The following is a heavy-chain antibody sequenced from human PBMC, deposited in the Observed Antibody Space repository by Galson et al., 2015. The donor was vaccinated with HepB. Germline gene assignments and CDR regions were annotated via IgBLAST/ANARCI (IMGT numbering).Heavy chain of an antibody. J-gene: IGHJ6*02. CDR2: ISSSSSTI. CDR3: ARDKWYCSGSTCFHYYYGMDV. V-gene: IGHV3-48*01. CDR1: GFTFSSYS. D-gene: IGHD2-2*01. Sequence: SLRLSCAASGFTFSSYSMNWVRQAPEKGLEWVSYISSSSSTIYYADSVKGRFTISRDNALFLQMNSLRAEDTAVYYCARDKWYCSGSTCFHYYYGMDVWGPGTAVTVSS.